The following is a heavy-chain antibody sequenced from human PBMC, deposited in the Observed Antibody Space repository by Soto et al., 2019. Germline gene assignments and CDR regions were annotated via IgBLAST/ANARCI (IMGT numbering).Heavy chain of an antibody. D-gene: IGHD3-22*01. V-gene: IGHV1-18*01. Sequence: ASVKVFCKASGYTFTSYGISWVRQAPGQGLEWMGWISAYNGNTNYAQKLQGRVTMTTDTSTSTAYMELRSLRSDDTAVYYCARKDYYDSSGYSRDFDYRGQGTLVTVSS. CDR1: GYTFTSYG. CDR2: ISAYNGNT. J-gene: IGHJ4*02. CDR3: ARKDYYDSSGYSRDFDY.